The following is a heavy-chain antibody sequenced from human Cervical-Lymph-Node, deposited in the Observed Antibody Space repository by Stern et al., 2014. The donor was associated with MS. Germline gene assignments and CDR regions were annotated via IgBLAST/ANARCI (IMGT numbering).Heavy chain of an antibody. CDR3: ASNLFGARDAFDI. CDR2: IYTDSRNP. V-gene: IGHV7-4-1*02. J-gene: IGHJ3*02. Sequence: QVQLVESGSELKKPGASVKVSCKASGYTFTSYAMHWVRQAPGQGLEWVGGIYTDSRNPTYAEGFTGRFVFSLDTSVSTAYLQMSSLKADDTAVYYCASNLFGARDAFDIWGQGTMVTVSS. D-gene: IGHD2-21*01. CDR1: GYTFTSYA.